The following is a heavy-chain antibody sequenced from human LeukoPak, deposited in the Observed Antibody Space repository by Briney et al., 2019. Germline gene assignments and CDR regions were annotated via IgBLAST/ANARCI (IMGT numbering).Heavy chain of an antibody. D-gene: IGHD2-15*01. J-gene: IGHJ6*03. CDR2: ITHSGST. CDR1: GGSFNGYY. V-gene: IGHV4-34*01. CDR3: ARGPYRVGPAPRGYYYYYMDV. Sequence: SETLSLTCAIYGGSFNGYYWSWIRQPPGKGLEWIGEITHSGSTNQNPSLESRVAISGDSSTSQLSLNLTSVTAADTAVYYCARGPYRVGPAPRGYYYYYMDVWGKGTTVTVSS.